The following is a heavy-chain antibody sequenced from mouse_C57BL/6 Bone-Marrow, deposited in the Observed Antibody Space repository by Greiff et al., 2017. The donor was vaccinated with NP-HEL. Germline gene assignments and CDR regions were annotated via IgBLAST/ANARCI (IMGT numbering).Heavy chain of an antibody. Sequence: VQLKESGAELVRPGASVKLSCTASGFNIKDDYMHWVKQRPEQGLEWIGWIDPENGDTEYASKFPGKATITADTSSNTAYLQLSSLTSEDTAVYYCTTVGYDYVYWYFDVWGTGTTVTVSS. CDR1: GFNIKDDY. D-gene: IGHD2-4*01. V-gene: IGHV14-4*01. J-gene: IGHJ1*03. CDR2: IDPENGDT. CDR3: TTVGYDYVYWYFDV.